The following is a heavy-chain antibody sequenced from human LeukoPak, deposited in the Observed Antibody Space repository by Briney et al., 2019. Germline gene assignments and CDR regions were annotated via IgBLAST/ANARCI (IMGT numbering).Heavy chain of an antibody. CDR3: TRREGGYNPQG. J-gene: IGHJ4*02. Sequence: SETLSLTCAVSRGSSSSSNFYWGWIRQSPGTGLEWIGSIDYSGSTYYNPSLKSRVTISVDTSKNQFSLKLSSVTAADTAMYYCTRREGGYNPQGWGQGALVTVSS. CDR2: IDYSGST. V-gene: IGHV4-39*01. CDR1: RGSSSSSNFY. D-gene: IGHD5-24*01.